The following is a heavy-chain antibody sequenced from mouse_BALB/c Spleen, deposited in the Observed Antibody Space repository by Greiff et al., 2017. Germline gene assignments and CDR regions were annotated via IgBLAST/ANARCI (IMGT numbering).Heavy chain of an antibody. CDR2: ISSGGSYT. J-gene: IGHJ2*01. D-gene: IGHD2-14*01. CDR3: ARAYYRYDAGPYYFDY. V-gene: IGHV5-6*02. Sequence: EVKLVESGGDLVKPGGSLKLSCAASGFTFSSYGMSWVRQTPDKRLEWVATISSGGSYTYYPDSVKGRFTISRDNAKNTLYLQMSSLKSEDTAMYYCARAYYRYDAGPYYFDYWGQGTTLTVSS. CDR1: GFTFSSYG.